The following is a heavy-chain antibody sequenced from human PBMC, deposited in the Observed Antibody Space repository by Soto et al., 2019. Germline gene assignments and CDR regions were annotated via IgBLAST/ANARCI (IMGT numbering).Heavy chain of an antibody. J-gene: IGHJ4*02. Sequence: GSLRLSCAASGFTFSSYDMHWVRQATGKGLEWVSAIGTAGDTYYPGSVKGRFTISRDNSKNTLYLQMNSLRAEDTAVYYCATRITMVRGVLDFDYWGQGTLVTVSS. CDR1: GFTFSSYD. CDR3: ATRITMVRGVLDFDY. D-gene: IGHD3-10*01. CDR2: IGTAGDT. V-gene: IGHV3-13*01.